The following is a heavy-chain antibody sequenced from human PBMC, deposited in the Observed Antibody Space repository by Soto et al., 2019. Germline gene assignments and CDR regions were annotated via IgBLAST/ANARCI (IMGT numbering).Heavy chain of an antibody. Sequence: QVQLVESGGGVVQPGRSLRLSCAASGLTFSRSAMHWVRQAPGKGLEWVAIISHDGRNEYYSDSVKGRFTISRDNPKDTLYLQLSSLRPEDTAMYYCARDRDDDGGSSSAFDIWGQGTMVTVSS. CDR2: ISHDGRNE. CDR1: GLTFSRSA. V-gene: IGHV3-30*04. J-gene: IGHJ3*02. CDR3: ARDRDDDGGSSSAFDI. D-gene: IGHD4-17*01.